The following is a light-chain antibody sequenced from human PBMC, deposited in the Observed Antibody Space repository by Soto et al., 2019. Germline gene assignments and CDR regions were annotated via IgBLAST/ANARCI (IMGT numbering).Light chain of an antibody. CDR2: EVS. CDR3: SSYTSTSTRV. V-gene: IGLV2-14*01. J-gene: IGLJ1*01. Sequence: QSALTQPASVSGSPGQSITISCTGTSSDVGSYNYVSWYQQPPGKAPKLMISEVSNRPSGVSNRFSGSKSGNTASLTISGLQAEDEADYYCSSYTSTSTRVFGTGTKVTVL. CDR1: SSDVGSYNY.